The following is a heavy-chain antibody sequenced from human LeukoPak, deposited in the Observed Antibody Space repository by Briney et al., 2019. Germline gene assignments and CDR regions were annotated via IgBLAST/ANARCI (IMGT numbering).Heavy chain of an antibody. Sequence: GGSLRLSCAASGFTFSDYYMSWIRQAPGKGLEWVSYISSSGSTIYYADSVKGRFTISRDNAKNSLYLQMNSLRAEDTAVYYCARMYGSIFGVVIETYYYYYMDVWGKGTTVTVSS. CDR3: ARMYGSIFGVVIETYYYYYMDV. CDR1: GFTFSDYY. J-gene: IGHJ6*03. CDR2: ISSSGSTI. V-gene: IGHV3-11*04. D-gene: IGHD3-3*01.